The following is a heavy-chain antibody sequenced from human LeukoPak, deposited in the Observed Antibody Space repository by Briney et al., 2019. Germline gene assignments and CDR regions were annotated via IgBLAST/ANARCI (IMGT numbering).Heavy chain of an antibody. J-gene: IGHJ6*03. CDR2: IYTSGST. CDR1: GGCISRYY. CDR3: ARERLTYYYDSSGFWDYMDV. D-gene: IGHD3-22*01. V-gene: IGHV4-4*07. Sequence: SETLSLTCSASGGCISRYYWSWIRQHAGKGLEWIGRIYTSGSTNYNPSLKSRVTMSVDTSKNQFFLKLSSVTAADTAVYYCARERLTYYYDSSGFWDYMDVWGKGTTVTVSS.